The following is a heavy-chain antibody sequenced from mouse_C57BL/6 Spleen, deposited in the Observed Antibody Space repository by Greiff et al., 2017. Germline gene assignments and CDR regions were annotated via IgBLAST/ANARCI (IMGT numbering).Heavy chain of an antibody. CDR2: ISSGSSTI. V-gene: IGHV5-17*01. CDR1: GFTFSDYG. D-gene: IGHD1-1*01. CDR3: ARKIYYCGAMDY. Sequence: DVHLVESGGGLVKPGGSLKLSCAASGFTFSDYGMHWVRQAPEKGLEWVAYISSGSSTIYYADTVKGRFTISRDNAKNTLFLQMTSLRSEDTAMYYCARKIYYCGAMDYWGQGTSVTVSS. J-gene: IGHJ4*01.